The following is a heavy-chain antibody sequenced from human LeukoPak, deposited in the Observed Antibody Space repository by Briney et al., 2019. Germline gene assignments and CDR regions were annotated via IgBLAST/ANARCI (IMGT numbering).Heavy chain of an antibody. Sequence: SETLSLTCAVYGGSFSGYYWSWIRQPPGKGLEWIGEINHSGSTNYNPSLKSRVTISVDTSKNQFSLKLSSVTAAYTAVYYCARDRVVRWFGELLWLYWGQGTLVTVSS. CDR1: GGSFSGYY. CDR3: ARDRVVRWFGELLWLY. D-gene: IGHD3-10*01. V-gene: IGHV4-34*01. CDR2: INHSGST. J-gene: IGHJ4*02.